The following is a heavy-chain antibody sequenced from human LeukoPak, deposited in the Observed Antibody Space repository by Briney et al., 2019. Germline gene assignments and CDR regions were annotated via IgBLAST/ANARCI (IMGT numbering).Heavy chain of an antibody. CDR1: GGSISTGSYY. Sequence: SETLSLTCTVSGGSISTGSYYWSWIRQHPGRGLEWIGYIYYRESTYYNPSLKSRVSISVDTSKNQFSLKLTSVTAADTAVYYCAKARFEDWFDPWGQGTLVTVSS. J-gene: IGHJ5*02. CDR2: IYYREST. CDR3: AKARFEDWFDP. D-gene: IGHD3-3*01. V-gene: IGHV4-31*03.